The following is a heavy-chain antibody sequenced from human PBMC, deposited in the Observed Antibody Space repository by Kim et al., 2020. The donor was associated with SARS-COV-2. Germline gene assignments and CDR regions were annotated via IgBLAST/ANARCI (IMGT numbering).Heavy chain of an antibody. CDR2: IYYSGIT. CDR1: GGSVSSGSYY. Sequence: SETLSLTCTVSGGSVSSGSYYWSWIRQPPGKGLEWIGYIYYSGITNYNPSLKSRVTISVDTSKNQFSLKLSSVTAADTAVYYCARGLYDFQQGYYYYGMDGWGQGTTVTVSS. CDR3: ARGLYDFQQGYYYYGMDG. V-gene: IGHV4-61*01. J-gene: IGHJ6*02. D-gene: IGHD3-3*01.